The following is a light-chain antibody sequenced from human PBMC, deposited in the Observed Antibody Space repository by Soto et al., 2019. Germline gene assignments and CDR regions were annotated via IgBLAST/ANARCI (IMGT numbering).Light chain of an antibody. CDR2: KAS. Sequence: IQRTQSPFTLSASIGDRVTIACRASQSISSWLAWYQQKPGKAPKLLIYKASSLESGVPSRFSGSGSGTEFTLTISSLQPDDFATYYCQQYNSYWTFGQGTKVDI. CDR3: QQYNSYWT. V-gene: IGKV1-5*03. J-gene: IGKJ1*01. CDR1: QSISSW.